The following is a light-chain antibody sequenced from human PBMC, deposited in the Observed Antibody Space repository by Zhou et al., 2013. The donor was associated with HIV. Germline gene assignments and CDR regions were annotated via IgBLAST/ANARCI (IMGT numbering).Light chain of an antibody. V-gene: IGKV1-39*01. CDR2: GAS. CDR3: QQTYSSVYS. CDR1: QTISSY. Sequence: DIELTQSPSSLSASVGDRVTITCWASQTISSYLNWFQHKPGRAPEVLIFGASSLQSGVPSRFSGDGSGTEFTLTINNVQPEDSATYYCQQTYSSVYSFGQGTKLEIK. J-gene: IGKJ2*01.